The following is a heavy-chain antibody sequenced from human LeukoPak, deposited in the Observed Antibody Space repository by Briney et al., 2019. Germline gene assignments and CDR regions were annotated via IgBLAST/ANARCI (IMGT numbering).Heavy chain of an antibody. CDR2: IRYDGSNY. CDR3: ARSGYSPYDAFDI. J-gene: IGHJ3*02. D-gene: IGHD3-3*01. CDR1: GFTFSSYG. V-gene: IGHV3-30*02. Sequence: GGSLRLSCAASGFTFSSYGMHWVRQAPGKGLEWVVFIRYDGSNYYYADSVKGRFTISRDNSKNTLYLQMNSLRAEDTAVYYSARSGYSPYDAFDIWGQGTMVTVSS.